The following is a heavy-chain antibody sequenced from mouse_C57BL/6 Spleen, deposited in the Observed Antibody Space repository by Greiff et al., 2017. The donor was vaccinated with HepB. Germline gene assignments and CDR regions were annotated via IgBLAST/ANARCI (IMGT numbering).Heavy chain of an antibody. Sequence: EVKLVESGPELVKPGASVKIPCKASGYTFTDYNMDWVKQSHGKSLEWIGDINPNNGGTIYNQKFKGKATLTVDKSSSTAYMELRSLTSEDTAVYYCARRRGLRRFYYAMDDWGQGTSVTVSS. V-gene: IGHV1-18*01. CDR1: GYTFTDYN. CDR3: ARRRGLRRFYYAMDD. J-gene: IGHJ4*01. CDR2: INPNNGGT. D-gene: IGHD2-4*01.